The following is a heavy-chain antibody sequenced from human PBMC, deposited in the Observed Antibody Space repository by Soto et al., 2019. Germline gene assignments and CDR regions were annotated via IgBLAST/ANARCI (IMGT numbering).Heavy chain of an antibody. V-gene: IGHV1-69*13. Sequence: ASVKVSCKASGGTFSSYAISWVRQAPGQGLEWMGGIIPIFGTANYAQKLQGRVTITADESTSTAYMELSSLRSEDTAVYYCARWLVRGVIISPFGYWGQGTLVTVSS. CDR2: IIPIFGTA. CDR1: GGTFSSYA. J-gene: IGHJ4*02. D-gene: IGHD3-10*01. CDR3: ARWLVRGVIISPFGY.